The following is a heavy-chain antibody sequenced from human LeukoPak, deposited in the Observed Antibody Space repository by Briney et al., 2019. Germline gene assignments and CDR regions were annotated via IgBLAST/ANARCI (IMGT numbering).Heavy chain of an antibody. CDR2: IYHSGST. CDR1: GYSISSGYY. Sequence: SVTLSLTCAVSGYSISSGYYWGWIRQPPGKGLEWIGSIYHSGSTYYNPSLKSRVTISVDTSKNQFSLKLSSVTAADTAVYYCASYSSSSLRYDFDYWGQGTLVTVSS. J-gene: IGHJ4*02. D-gene: IGHD6-6*01. CDR3: ASYSSSSLRYDFDY. V-gene: IGHV4-38-2*01.